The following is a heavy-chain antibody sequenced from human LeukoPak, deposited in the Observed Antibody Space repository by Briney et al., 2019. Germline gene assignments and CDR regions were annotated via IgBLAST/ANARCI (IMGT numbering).Heavy chain of an antibody. CDR3: ARHRGSSSNFDY. CDR2: IYYGGST. CDR1: GGSISRNNYY. V-gene: IGHV4-39*01. J-gene: IGHJ4*02. D-gene: IGHD6-6*01. Sequence: PSETLSLTCTVSGGSISRNNYYWDWIRQPPGKGLEYIGSIYYGGSTYYTPSLKSRVTISVDTSKNQFSLKLSSVTATDTAVYYCARHRGSSSNFDYWGQGTLVTVSS.